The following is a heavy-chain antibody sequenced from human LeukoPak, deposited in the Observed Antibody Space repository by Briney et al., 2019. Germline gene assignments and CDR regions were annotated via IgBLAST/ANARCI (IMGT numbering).Heavy chain of an antibody. D-gene: IGHD2-2*01. CDR1: GASVSSNY. V-gene: IGHV4-59*02. Sequence: SGTLSLTCTVSGASVSSNYWNWIRQPPGKGLEWIGYTHHSGSTNYNPSLKSRVTISVDTSKNQFSLKLSSVTAADTAVYYCMIVVVPAAIENQYYFDYWGQGTLVTVSS. J-gene: IGHJ4*02. CDR2: THHSGST. CDR3: MIVVVPAAIENQYYFDY.